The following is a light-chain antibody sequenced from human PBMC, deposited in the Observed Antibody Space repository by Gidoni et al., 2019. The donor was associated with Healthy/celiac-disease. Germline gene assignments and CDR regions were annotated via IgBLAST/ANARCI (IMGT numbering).Light chain of an antibody. Sequence: QSALTQPVAVSGSPGTSITISCTGTSSDVGGYNYVSWYQQHPGKAPKLMIYEVSNRPSGVSNRFSGSKSGNTASLTISGLQAEDEADYYCSSYTSSSTLYVFGTGTKVTVL. CDR1: SSDVGGYNY. CDR3: SSYTSSSTLYV. J-gene: IGLJ1*01. CDR2: EVS. V-gene: IGLV2-14*01.